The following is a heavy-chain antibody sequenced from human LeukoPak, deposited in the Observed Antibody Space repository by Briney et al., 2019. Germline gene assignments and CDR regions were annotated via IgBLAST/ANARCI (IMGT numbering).Heavy chain of an antibody. CDR1: GFTFSSYS. V-gene: IGHV3-48*04. Sequence: GGSLRLSCAASGFTFSSYSMNWVRQAPGKGLEWVSYISSSGSSIYYADSVKGRFTISRDNAKNSLCLQMNSLRAEDTAVYYCARQYYYNTSGYDAFDIWGQGTMVTVSS. CDR3: ARQYYYNTSGYDAFDI. J-gene: IGHJ3*02. D-gene: IGHD3-22*01. CDR2: ISSSGSSI.